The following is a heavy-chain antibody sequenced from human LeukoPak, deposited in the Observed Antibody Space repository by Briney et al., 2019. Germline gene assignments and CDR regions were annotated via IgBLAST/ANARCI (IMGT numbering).Heavy chain of an antibody. D-gene: IGHD6-13*01. CDR2: IYYSGST. V-gene: IGHV4-59*01. Sequence: SETLSLTCTVSGGSISSYYWSWIRQPPGKGLEWIGYIYYSGSTNYNPSLKSRVTISVDTSKNQFSLKLSSVTAADTAVYYCARVVAAAGIDSNDYYYGMDVWGQGTTVTVSS. CDR3: ARVVAAAGIDSNDYYYGMDV. J-gene: IGHJ6*02. CDR1: GGSISSYY.